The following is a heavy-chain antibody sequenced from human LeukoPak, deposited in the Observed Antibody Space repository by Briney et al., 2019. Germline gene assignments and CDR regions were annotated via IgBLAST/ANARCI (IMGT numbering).Heavy chain of an antibody. Sequence: PGGSLRLSCAAPGFTFSSYAMSWVRQAPGKGLEWVSAISGSGGSTYYADSVKGRFTISRDNSKNTLYLQMNSLRAEDTAVYYCAKMGISSSWYFDYWGQGTLVTVSS. V-gene: IGHV3-23*01. J-gene: IGHJ4*02. D-gene: IGHD6-13*01. CDR1: GFTFSSYA. CDR3: AKMGISSSWYFDY. CDR2: ISGSGGST.